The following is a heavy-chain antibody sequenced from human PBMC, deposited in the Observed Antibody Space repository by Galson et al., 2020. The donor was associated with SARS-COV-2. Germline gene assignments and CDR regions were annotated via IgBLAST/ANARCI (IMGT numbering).Heavy chain of an antibody. CDR2: IFYDGSDK. J-gene: IGHJ4*02. Sequence: GGSLRLSCAASGFTFKSHAMHWVRQAPGKGLEWVAQIFYDGSDKYYVDSVKGRFTISRDDSENTVYLQMNNLRADDSAAYFCARDGQSSSGWAFDYWGQGTLVTVSS. D-gene: IGHD6-19*01. CDR1: GFTFKSHA. CDR3: ARDGQSSSGWAFDY. V-gene: IGHV3-33*01.